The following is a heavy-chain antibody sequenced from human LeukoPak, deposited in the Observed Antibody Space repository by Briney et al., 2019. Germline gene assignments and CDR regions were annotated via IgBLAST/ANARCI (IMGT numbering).Heavy chain of an antibody. J-gene: IGHJ4*02. D-gene: IGHD3-10*01. CDR2: IKQDGGVK. CDR1: GFTSRSYA. Sequence: GGPLRHSCAASGFTSRSYAVSWVRQAPGKGPEWGSTIKQDGGVKYYGDSVKGRFTISRDNAENSLYLQMNSLRVEDTAVYYCTSYGSGSSSHDYWGQGTLVTVSS. V-gene: IGHV3-7*01. CDR3: TSYGSGSSSHDY.